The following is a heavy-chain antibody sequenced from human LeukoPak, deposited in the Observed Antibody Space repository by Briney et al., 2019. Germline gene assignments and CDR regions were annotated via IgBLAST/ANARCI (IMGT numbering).Heavy chain of an antibody. Sequence: GGSLRLSCAASGFTFSSYAMHWVRQAPGKGLEWVAVISYDGSNKYYADSVKGRFTISRDNSKNTLYLQMNSLRAEDTAEYYCARRELTIAAQRSLHFDYWGQGTLVTVSS. CDR2: ISYDGSNK. CDR3: ARRELTIAAQRSLHFDY. CDR1: GFTFSSYA. V-gene: IGHV3-30-3*01. D-gene: IGHD6-13*01. J-gene: IGHJ4*02.